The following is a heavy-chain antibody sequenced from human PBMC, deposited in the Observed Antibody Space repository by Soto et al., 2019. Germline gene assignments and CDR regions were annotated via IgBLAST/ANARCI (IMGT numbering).Heavy chain of an antibody. Sequence: PGGSLRLSCAASGFTFSAFWMHWVRQGPGEGLVWVSRISYDGSSTSYADSVKGRFTISRDNAKNTLYLQMNSLRAEDTAVYYCTRDKPGKAAPGTFAYWGQGTLDTGSS. D-gene: IGHD6-13*01. CDR2: ISYDGSST. CDR1: GFTFSAFW. V-gene: IGHV3-74*01. J-gene: IGHJ4*02. CDR3: TRDKPGKAAPGTFAY.